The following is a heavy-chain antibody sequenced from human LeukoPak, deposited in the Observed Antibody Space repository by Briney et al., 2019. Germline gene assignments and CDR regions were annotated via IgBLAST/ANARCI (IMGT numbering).Heavy chain of an antibody. CDR1: AGSISSYY. CDR2: IYYSGGT. V-gene: IGHV4-59*01. J-gene: IGHJ5*02. Sequence: SETLSLTCTVSAGSISSYYWSWIRQPPGKGLEWIGYIYYSGGTNSNPSLKNRVTISLDTSKNQFSLKLSSVTATDTAVYYCARDANWFDPWGQGTPVTVSS. CDR3: ARDANWFDP.